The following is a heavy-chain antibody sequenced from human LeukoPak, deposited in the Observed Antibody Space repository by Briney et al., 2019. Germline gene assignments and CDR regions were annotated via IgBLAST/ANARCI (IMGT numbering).Heavy chain of an antibody. J-gene: IGHJ6*02. CDR3: ARWGCSGGSCYFVEDYYYGMDV. D-gene: IGHD2-15*01. CDR2: MNPNSGNT. V-gene: IGHV1-8*01. CDR1: GYTFTSYD. Sequence: GSVKVSCKASGYTFTSYDINWVRQATGQGLEWMGWMNPNSGNTGYAQKFQGRVTMTRNTSISTAYMELSSLRSEDTAVYYCARWGCSGGSCYFVEDYYYGMDVWGQGTTVTVSS.